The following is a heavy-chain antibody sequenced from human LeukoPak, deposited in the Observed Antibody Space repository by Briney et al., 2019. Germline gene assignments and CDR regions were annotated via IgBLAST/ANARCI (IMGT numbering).Heavy chain of an antibody. CDR3: VKGSANVRPYYFDN. J-gene: IGHJ4*02. V-gene: IGHV3-23*01. Sequence: GGSLRLSCAASGFTFSNYAMSWVRQAPGKGLEWFSAITGGGGDTYHADSVKGRLTISRDNFMNTLFLHMDSLRAEDTAVFYCVKGSANVRPYYFDNWGQGTLVTVSS. CDR2: ITGGGGDT. D-gene: IGHD6-25*01. CDR1: GFTFSNYA.